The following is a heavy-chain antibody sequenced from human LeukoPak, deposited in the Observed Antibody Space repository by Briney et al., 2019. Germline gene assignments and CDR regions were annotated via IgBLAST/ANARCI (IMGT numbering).Heavy chain of an antibody. CDR2: IYSGGST. V-gene: IGHV3-66*01. Sequence: GGSLRLSCAASGFTVSSNYMSWVRQAPGKGLEWVSVIYSGGSTYYADSVKGRFTISRDNSKNTLYLQMNSLRAEDTAVYYCARESSTVATYYYYYGMDVWGQGTTVTVSS. CDR3: ARESSTVATYYYYYGMDV. D-gene: IGHD4-23*01. J-gene: IGHJ6*02. CDR1: GFTVSSNY.